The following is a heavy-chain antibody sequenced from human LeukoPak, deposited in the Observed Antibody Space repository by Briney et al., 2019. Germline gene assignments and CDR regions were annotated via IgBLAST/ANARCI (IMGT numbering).Heavy chain of an antibody. Sequence: GGSLRLSCEGSAFIFSGHWMNWVRQAPGKGLEWVSVIYSDGGTFYSDSVKGRFTISRDYSKSTLYLQMTSLRADDTAVYYCARDSNGPAFWGQGTLVTVSS. J-gene: IGHJ4*02. CDR2: IYSDGGT. V-gene: IGHV3-53*01. CDR1: AFIFSGHW. CDR3: ARDSNGPAF. D-gene: IGHD6-19*01.